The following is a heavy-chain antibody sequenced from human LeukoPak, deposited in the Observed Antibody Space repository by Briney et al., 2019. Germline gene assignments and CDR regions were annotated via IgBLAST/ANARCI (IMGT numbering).Heavy chain of an antibody. V-gene: IGHV4-34*01. CDR1: GGPFSGYY. Sequence: SETLSLTCGVYGGPFSGYYWSWIRQPPEKGLEWIGEINHSGNTNYNPSLKSRVTISADTSKNQFSLKLSSVTAADTAVYYCARVYSDSWPGYYSDNWGQGTLVTVSS. CDR2: INHSGNT. J-gene: IGHJ4*02. CDR3: ARVYSDSWPGYYSDN. D-gene: IGHD6-13*01.